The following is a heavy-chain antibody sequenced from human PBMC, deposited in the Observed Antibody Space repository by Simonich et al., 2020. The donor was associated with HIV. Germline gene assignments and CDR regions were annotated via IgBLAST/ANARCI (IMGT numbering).Heavy chain of an antibody. J-gene: IGHJ4*02. V-gene: IGHV3-23*01. CDR1: GFTFCSYA. Sequence: EVQLLESGGGLVQPGGSLRLSCAASGFTFCSYALSWVRQAPGKGMEGVATNRGSGGSTYNADSVKGRFTISRDNSKNTLYLQMNSLRAEDTAVYYCAKDRYYNFWSGYYDYWGQGTLVTVSS. CDR3: AKDRYYNFWSGYYDY. CDR2: NRGSGGST. D-gene: IGHD3-3*01.